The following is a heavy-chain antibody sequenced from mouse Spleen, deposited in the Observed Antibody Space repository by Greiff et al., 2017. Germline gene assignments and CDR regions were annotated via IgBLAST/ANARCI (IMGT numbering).Heavy chain of an antibody. D-gene: IGHD2-4*01. J-gene: IGHJ1*01. CDR2: IYPGNSDT. V-gene: IGHV1-5*01. CDR3: TREDYDYDGRYFDV. CDR1: GYTFTSYW. Sequence: EVQLQQSGTVLARPGASVKMSCKTSGYTFTSYWMHWVKQRPGQGLEWIGAIYPGNSDTSYNQKFKGKAKLTAVASASTAYMELSSLTNEDSAVYYCTREDYDYDGRYFDVWGAGTTVTVSS.